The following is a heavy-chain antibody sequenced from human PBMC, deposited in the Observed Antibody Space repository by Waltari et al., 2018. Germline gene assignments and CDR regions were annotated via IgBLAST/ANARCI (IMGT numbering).Heavy chain of an antibody. Sequence: QVQLFQCGGEVKRPGTSVKVSCNASRGPFSSSTISWWRQAPGQGLEWMGRIIPILGNTHYAQKFQGRVTITADTSTSTAYMELSSLRSDDTAVYYCASALSSIAAPPPKYWGQGTLVTVSS. CDR1: RGPFSSST. D-gene: IGHD6-6*01. J-gene: IGHJ4*02. CDR3: ASALSSIAAPPPKY. V-gene: IGHV1-69*02. CDR2: IIPILGNT.